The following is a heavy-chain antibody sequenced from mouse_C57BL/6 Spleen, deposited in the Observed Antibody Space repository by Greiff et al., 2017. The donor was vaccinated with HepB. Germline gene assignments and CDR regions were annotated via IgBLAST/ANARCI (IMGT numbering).Heavy chain of an antibody. J-gene: IGHJ1*03. CDR2: IYPRSGNT. CDR1: GYTFTSYG. V-gene: IGHV1-81*01. CDR3: AKIYDGYYWYFDV. Sequence: VKLQQSGAELARPGASVKLSCKASGYTFTSYGISWVKQRTGQGLEWIGEIYPRSGNTYYNEKFKGKATLTADKSSSTAYMELRSLTSEDSAVYFCAKIYDGYYWYFDVWGTGTTVTVSS. D-gene: IGHD2-3*01.